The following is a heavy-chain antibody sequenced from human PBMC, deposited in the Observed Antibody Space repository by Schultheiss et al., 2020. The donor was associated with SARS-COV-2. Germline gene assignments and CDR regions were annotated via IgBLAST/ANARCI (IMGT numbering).Heavy chain of an antibody. CDR3: ARDEGRRIVVVVAAEFGY. CDR2: INPDGSER. J-gene: IGHJ4*02. V-gene: IGHV3-7*01. CDR1: GGSFSGYY. Sequence: ETLSLTCAVYGGSFSGYYWSWIRQPPGKGLEWVANINPDGSERYYVHSVKGRFTISRDNAKNTLYLQMNSLRDEDTAVYYCARDEGRRIVVVVAAEFGYWGQGTLVTVSS. D-gene: IGHD2-15*01.